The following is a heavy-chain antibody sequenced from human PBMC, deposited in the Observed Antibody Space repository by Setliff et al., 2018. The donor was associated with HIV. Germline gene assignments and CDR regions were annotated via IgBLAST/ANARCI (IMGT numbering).Heavy chain of an antibody. CDR3: ARVLLITNAVYGVVSNRFDP. V-gene: IGHV3-7*03. CDR1: GFTFGNFW. Sequence: GESLTISCAASGFTFGNFWMHWVRQAPGKGLEWVASISPDGNRNHCVGSVKGRFTASRDNAKSSLYLQMNSLRAEDTAVYFCARVLLITNAVYGVVSNRFDPWGQGTLVTVSS. CDR2: ISPDGNRN. J-gene: IGHJ5*01. D-gene: IGHD3-3*01.